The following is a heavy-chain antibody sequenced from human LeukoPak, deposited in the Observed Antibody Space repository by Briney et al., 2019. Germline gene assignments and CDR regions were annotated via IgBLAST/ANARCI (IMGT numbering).Heavy chain of an antibody. CDR2: ISGSGGST. J-gene: IGHJ4*02. Sequence: PGGSLRLSCAASGFTFSSYAMSWVRQAPGKGLEWVSAISGSGGSTYYADSVKGRFTISRGNSKNTLYLQMNSLRAEDTAVYYCARDKAVGPTLLDYWGQGTLVTVSS. D-gene: IGHD1-26*01. CDR1: GFTFSSYA. V-gene: IGHV3-23*01. CDR3: ARDKAVGPTLLDY.